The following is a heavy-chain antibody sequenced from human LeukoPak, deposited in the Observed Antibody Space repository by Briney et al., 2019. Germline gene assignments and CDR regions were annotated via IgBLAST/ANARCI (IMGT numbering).Heavy chain of an antibody. CDR2: ISSSDSTI. D-gene: IGHD3-22*01. CDR1: GFTFSSYE. J-gene: IGHJ4*02. V-gene: IGHV3-48*03. CDR3: ARSERVYYYDSSGYYCFDY. Sequence: PGGSLRLSCAASGFTFSSYEMHWVRQAPGKGLEWVSYISSSDSTIYYADSVKGRFTISRDNAKNSLYLQMNSLRAEDTAVYYCARSERVYYYDSSGYYCFDYWGQGTLVTVSS.